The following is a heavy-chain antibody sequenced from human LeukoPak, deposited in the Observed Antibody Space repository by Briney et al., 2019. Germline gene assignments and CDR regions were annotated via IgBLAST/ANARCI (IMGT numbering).Heavy chain of an antibody. J-gene: IGHJ4*02. CDR1: GFTFSSYS. CDR3: ARDLLGWELHYFDY. V-gene: IGHV3-48*04. D-gene: IGHD1-26*01. CDR2: ISSSGSTI. Sequence: GGSLRLSCAASGFTFSSYSMNWVRQAPGKGLEWVSYISSSGSTIYYADSVKGRFTISRDNAKNSLYLQMNSLRAEDTAVYYCARDLLGWELHYFDYWGQGTLVTVSS.